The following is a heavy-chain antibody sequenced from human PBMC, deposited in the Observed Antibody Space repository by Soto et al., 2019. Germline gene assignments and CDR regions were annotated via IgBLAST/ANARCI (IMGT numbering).Heavy chain of an antibody. D-gene: IGHD6-6*01. CDR2: NYYSGIT. CDR1: GGSISSGGYY. J-gene: IGHJ6*02. Sequence: QVQLQESGPGLVKPSQTLSLTCTVSGGSISSGGYYWTWIRQHPGKGLEWIGYNYYSGITYYNPSLKGPVTISLATSKNPFSLTLSSVTAADTAVYYCGRGSSIAGLYYGMDVWGQGTTVTVSS. CDR3: GRGSSIAGLYYGMDV. V-gene: IGHV4-31*01.